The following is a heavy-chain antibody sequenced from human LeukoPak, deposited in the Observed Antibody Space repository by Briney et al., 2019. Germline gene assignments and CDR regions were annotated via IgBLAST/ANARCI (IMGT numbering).Heavy chain of an antibody. J-gene: IGHJ4*02. D-gene: IGHD2/OR15-2a*01. CDR2: IYPGDSDT. V-gene: IGHV5-51*01. CDR1: GFSFNMYW. Sequence: GESLKISCKASGFSFNMYWIGSVRQMPGKGLEWMGIIYPGDSDTRYSPSFQGQVTISVDKSISTAYLQWSSLKASDTAMYYCARRQGCNTACPSDYWRQGTLVTVSS. CDR3: ARRQGCNTACPSDY.